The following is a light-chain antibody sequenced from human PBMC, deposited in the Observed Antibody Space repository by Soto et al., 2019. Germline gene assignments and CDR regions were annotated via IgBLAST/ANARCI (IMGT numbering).Light chain of an antibody. Sequence: EMVMTQSPATLSVSPGERATLSCRASESVGSNVAWYQQKVGQAPRLLIFGASTRATGVPARFSGTGSATEFTLTISSLQSEDFAVYYCQQYDNWPPWTFGQGTKVDIK. CDR1: ESVGSN. V-gene: IGKV3-15*01. CDR3: QQYDNWPPWT. J-gene: IGKJ1*01. CDR2: GAS.